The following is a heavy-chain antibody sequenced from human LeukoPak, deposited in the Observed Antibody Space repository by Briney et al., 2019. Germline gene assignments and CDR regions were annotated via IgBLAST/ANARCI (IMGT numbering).Heavy chain of an antibody. J-gene: IGHJ4*02. CDR3: ARAYALEYYDFWSGYYGFDY. Sequence: KSGGSLRLSCAASGFTFSSYSMNWVRQAPGKGLEWVSSISSSSSYIYYADSVKGRFTISRDNAKNSLYLQMNSLRAEDTAVYYCARAYALEYYDFWSGYYGFDYWGQGTLVTVSS. CDR1: GFTFSSYS. V-gene: IGHV3-21*01. D-gene: IGHD3-3*01. CDR2: ISSSSSYI.